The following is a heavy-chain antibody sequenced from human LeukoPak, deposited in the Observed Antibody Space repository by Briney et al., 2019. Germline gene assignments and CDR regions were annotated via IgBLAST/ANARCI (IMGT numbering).Heavy chain of an antibody. J-gene: IGHJ4*02. CDR3: ARRGIAAGSFDY. CDR1: GYRFTSYW. V-gene: IGHV5-51*01. Sequence: GAALQISFQGSGYRFTSYWIGWVRPMPGKGLEWMGIIYPGDSDTRYSPSFQGQVTISADKSISTAYLQWSSLKASDTAMYYCARRGIAAGSFDYWGQGTLVTVSS. CDR2: IYPGDSDT. D-gene: IGHD6-13*01.